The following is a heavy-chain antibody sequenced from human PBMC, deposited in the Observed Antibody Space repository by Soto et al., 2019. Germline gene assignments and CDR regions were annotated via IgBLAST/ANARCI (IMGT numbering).Heavy chain of an antibody. CDR3: ARDGLSGSNNQYQWYGP. J-gene: IGHJ5*02. Sequence: ASVKVSCKAFGYTFTAYNIHWLRQAPGQGLEWMGWINADSGNTRYSRKFQGRVIMTRDASTSTAYMELGSLRSEDTAVYYCARDGLSGSNNQYQWYGPWGQGTLVTVSS. CDR2: INADSGNT. D-gene: IGHD3-10*01. V-gene: IGHV1-3*01. CDR1: GYTFTAYN.